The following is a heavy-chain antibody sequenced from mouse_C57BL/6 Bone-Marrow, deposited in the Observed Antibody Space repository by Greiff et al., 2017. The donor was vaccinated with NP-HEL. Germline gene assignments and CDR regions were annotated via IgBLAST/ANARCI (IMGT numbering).Heavy chain of an antibody. CDR1: GFTFSSYA. Sequence: DVQLVESGGGLVKPGGSLKLSCAASGFTFSSYAMSWVRQTPEKRLEWVATISDGGSYTYYPDNVKGRFTISRDNAKNNLYLQMSHLKSEDTAMYYCARVRYGNYVGWTYWGQGTLVTVSA. J-gene: IGHJ3*01. CDR2: ISDGGSYT. CDR3: ARVRYGNYVGWTY. V-gene: IGHV5-4*01. D-gene: IGHD2-1*01.